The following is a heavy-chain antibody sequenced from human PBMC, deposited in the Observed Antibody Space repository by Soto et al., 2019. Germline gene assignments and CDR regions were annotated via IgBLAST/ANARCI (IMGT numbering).Heavy chain of an antibody. V-gene: IGHV1-8*01. CDR3: ARVREWWGAFDI. J-gene: IGHJ3*02. D-gene: IGHD2-15*01. Sequence: ASVKVSCKASGYTFTSYDINWVRQATGQGLEWMGWMNPNSGNTGYAQKFQGRVTMTRNTSISTAYMELSSLRSEDTAVYYCARVREWWGAFDIWGQGTMVPVSS. CDR2: MNPNSGNT. CDR1: GYTFTSYD.